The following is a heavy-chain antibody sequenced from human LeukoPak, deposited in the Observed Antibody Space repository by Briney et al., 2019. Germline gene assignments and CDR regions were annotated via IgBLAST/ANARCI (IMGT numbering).Heavy chain of an antibody. Sequence: SVKVSCKASGGTFSSYAISWVRQAPGQGLEWMGGIIPIFGTANYAQKFQGRVTITTDESTSTAYMELSSLRSEDTAVYYCARQEGSSYRKQEYYFDYWGQGTLVTVSS. CDR3: ARQEGSSYRKQEYYFDY. CDR1: GGTFSSYA. CDR2: IIPIFGTA. J-gene: IGHJ4*02. D-gene: IGHD6-6*01. V-gene: IGHV1-69*05.